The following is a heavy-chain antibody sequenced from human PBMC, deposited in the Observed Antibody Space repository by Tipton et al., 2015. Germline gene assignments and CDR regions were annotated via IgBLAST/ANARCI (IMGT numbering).Heavy chain of an antibody. D-gene: IGHD6-6*01. J-gene: IGHJ4*02. V-gene: IGHV4-4*08. CDR2: IYSSGNT. CDR1: GGSFSSYY. CDR3: ARVGGSSSPTAYLDY. Sequence: TLSLTCTVSGGSFSSYYWSWIRQPPGKGLEWIGFIYSSGNTKYNPSLKSRVTMSVDTSKNQFSLRLTSVTAADTAVYYCARVGGSSSPTAYLDYWGQGTLVTVSS.